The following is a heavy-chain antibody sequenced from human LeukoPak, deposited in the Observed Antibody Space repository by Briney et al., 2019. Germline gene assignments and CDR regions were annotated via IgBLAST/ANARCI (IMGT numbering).Heavy chain of an antibody. Sequence: PSETLSLTCAVYVGSFRGYYWSWIRQPPGKGLEWIGEINHSGSTNYNPSIKSRVTISADTSKNQLSLKLSSVTAADTAVYYCARIANYTFWSGYYPNNWFDPWGQGTLVTVSS. V-gene: IGHV4-34*01. J-gene: IGHJ5*02. CDR3: ARIANYTFWSGYYPNNWFDP. CDR2: INHSGST. D-gene: IGHD3-3*01. CDR1: VGSFRGYY.